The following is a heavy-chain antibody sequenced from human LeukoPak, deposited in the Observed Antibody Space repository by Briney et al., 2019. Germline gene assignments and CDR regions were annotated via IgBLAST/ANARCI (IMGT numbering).Heavy chain of an antibody. V-gene: IGHV3-23*01. CDR3: ATAEGGAYDY. Sequence: GGSLRLSCAGSGFTFGDYAMSWVRQAPGKGLEWVSAISGSGGSTYYADSVKGRFTISRDNSKNTLYLQMNSLRAEDTAVYYCATAEGGAYDYWGQGTLVTVSS. D-gene: IGHD1-26*01. CDR2: ISGSGGST. CDR1: GFTFGDYA. J-gene: IGHJ4*02.